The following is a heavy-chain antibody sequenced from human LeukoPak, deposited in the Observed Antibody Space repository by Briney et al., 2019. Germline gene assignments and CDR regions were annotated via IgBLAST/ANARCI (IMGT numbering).Heavy chain of an antibody. CDR3: AKAINWSYPLSDY. Sequence: GGSLRLSCAASGFTFSSYAMSWVRQAPGKGLEWVSAISGSGGSRYYADSVKGRFTISRANSKNTLYLQMNSLRAEDTAVYYCAKAINWSYPLSDYWGQGTLVTVSS. J-gene: IGHJ4*02. CDR1: GFTFSSYA. CDR2: ISGSGGSR. D-gene: IGHD1-7*01. V-gene: IGHV3-23*01.